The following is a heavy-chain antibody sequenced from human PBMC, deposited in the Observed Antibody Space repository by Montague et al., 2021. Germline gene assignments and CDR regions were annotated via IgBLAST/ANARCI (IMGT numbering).Heavy chain of an antibody. CDR1: GFRFDDYT. CDR3: AKEKGIALVRGLGY. J-gene: IGHJ4*02. CDR2: ISWNSNTI. Sequence: SLRLSCAASGFRFDDYTMLWVRQVPGKGLEWVSGISWNSNTIDYVDSVKGRFTISRDHAKNSLYLEMNSLRAEDTALYFCAKEKGIALVRGLGYWGQGTQVTVSS. D-gene: IGHD3-10*01. V-gene: IGHV3-9*01.